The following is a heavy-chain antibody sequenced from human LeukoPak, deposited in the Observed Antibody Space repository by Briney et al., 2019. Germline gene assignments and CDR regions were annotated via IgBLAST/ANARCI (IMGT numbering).Heavy chain of an antibody. CDR2: IYYSGST. CDR3: ARDDPGIAAAGGLY. J-gene: IGHJ4*02. Sequence: PSQTLSLTCTVSGGSISSGDYYWSWIRQPPGKGLEWIGYIYYSGSTYYNPSLKSRVTISVDTSKNQFSLKLSSVTAADTAVYYCARDDPGIAAAGGLYWGQGTLVTVSS. V-gene: IGHV4-30-4*01. CDR1: GGSISSGDYY. D-gene: IGHD6-13*01.